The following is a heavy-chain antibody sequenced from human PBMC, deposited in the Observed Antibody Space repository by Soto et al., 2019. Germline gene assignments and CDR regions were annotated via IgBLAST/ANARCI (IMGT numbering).Heavy chain of an antibody. J-gene: IGHJ2*01. Sequence: QVQLVQSGAEVKKPGSSVTVSCKASGGTFSSYTISWVRQAPGQGLEWMGGIIPIFGTANYAQKFQGRVTINADESTSTAYMELSSMRSEDTAVYYCARGNHRWLQLWYFDLWGSGTLVTVSS. CDR1: GGTFSSYT. CDR2: IIPIFGTA. CDR3: ARGNHRWLQLWYFDL. V-gene: IGHV1-69*12. D-gene: IGHD5-12*01.